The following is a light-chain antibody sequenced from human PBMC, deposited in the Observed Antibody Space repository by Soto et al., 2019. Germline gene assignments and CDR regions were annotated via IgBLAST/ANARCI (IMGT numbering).Light chain of an antibody. J-gene: IGKJ5*01. Sequence: ESVLTQAPGTLSLSPGERAALSCRASQSVTSTYLAWYQQKPGQAPSLLIYGASTRATGIPDRCSGSGYVIDFTITISRLELADVAVYFCQHYGRFFGQGTRRENK. V-gene: IGKV3-20*01. CDR1: QSVTSTY. CDR3: QHYGRF. CDR2: GAS.